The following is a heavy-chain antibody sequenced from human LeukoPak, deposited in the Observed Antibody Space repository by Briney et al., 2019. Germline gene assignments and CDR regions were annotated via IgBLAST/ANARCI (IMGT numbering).Heavy chain of an antibody. Sequence: GGSLRLSCAASGFTFSSYSMNWVRQAPGKGLEWVSYISSSSSTIYYADSVKGRFTISRDNAKNSLYLQMNSLRAEDTAVYYCAKEMGPVNYYYGMDVWGQGTTVTVSS. V-gene: IGHV3-48*01. CDR2: ISSSSSTI. D-gene: IGHD2-8*01. CDR3: AKEMGPVNYYYGMDV. J-gene: IGHJ6*02. CDR1: GFTFSSYS.